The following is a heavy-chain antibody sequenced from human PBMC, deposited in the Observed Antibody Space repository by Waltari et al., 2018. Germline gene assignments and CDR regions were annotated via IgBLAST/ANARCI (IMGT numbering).Heavy chain of an antibody. J-gene: IGHJ4*02. CDR1: GGSISSGSYS. CDR3: ARVSIAAAGGVDY. V-gene: IGHV4-61*02. CDR2: IYTSGST. Sequence: QVQLQESGPGLVKPSQTLSLTCTVSGGSISSGSYSWRWIRPPAGKGLEWIGRIYTSGSTNYNPSLKSRVTISVDTSKNQFSLKLSSVTAADTAVYYCARVSIAAAGGVDYWGQGTLVTVSS. D-gene: IGHD6-13*01.